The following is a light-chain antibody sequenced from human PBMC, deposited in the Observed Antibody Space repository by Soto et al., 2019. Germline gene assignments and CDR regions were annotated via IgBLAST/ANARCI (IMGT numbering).Light chain of an antibody. J-gene: IGKJ2*01. CDR3: LQYGSSPMYT. Sequence: VLTQSPGTLSLSPGERATLSCRASQSVSSNYLAWYQQKPGHSPRLLIYAASVRATGIPDRFSGSGSGTDFILTISRLEPEDFAVYYCLQYGSSPMYTFGQGTKLDIK. CDR2: AAS. V-gene: IGKV3-20*01. CDR1: QSVSSNY.